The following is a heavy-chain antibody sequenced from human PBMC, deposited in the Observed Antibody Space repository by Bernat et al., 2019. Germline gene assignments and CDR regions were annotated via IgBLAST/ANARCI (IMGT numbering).Heavy chain of an antibody. CDR3: AREVAKDIVVVVGATGLDY. CDR2: ISSSSSHK. J-gene: IGHJ4*02. Sequence: EVQLVESGGGLVKPGGSLSLSCAASGFTFSYYNMHWVRQAPWKGLECVSSISSSSSHKYYADSVKGRFTISRDNAKNSLYLQMNSLRAEDTAVYHCAREVAKDIVVVVGATGLDYWGQGTLVTVSA. V-gene: IGHV3-21*01. CDR1: GFTFSYYN. D-gene: IGHD2-15*01.